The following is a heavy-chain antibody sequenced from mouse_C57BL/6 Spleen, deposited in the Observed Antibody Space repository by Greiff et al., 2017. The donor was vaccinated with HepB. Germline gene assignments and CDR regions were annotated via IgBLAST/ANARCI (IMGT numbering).Heavy chain of an antibody. CDR3: ARETAGTGAMDY. Sequence: EVQLQQSGPGLVKPSQSLSLTCSVTGYSITSGYYWNWIRQFPGNKLEWMGYISYDGSNNYNPSLKNRISITRDTSKNQFFLKLNSVTTEDTATYYCARETAGTGAMDYWGQGTSVTVSS. J-gene: IGHJ4*01. CDR1: GYSITSGYY. CDR2: ISYDGSN. D-gene: IGHD3-3*01. V-gene: IGHV3-6*01.